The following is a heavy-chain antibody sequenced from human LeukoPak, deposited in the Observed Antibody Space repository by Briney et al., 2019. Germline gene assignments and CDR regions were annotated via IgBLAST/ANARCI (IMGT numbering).Heavy chain of an antibody. V-gene: IGHV4-39*01. CDR3: ARNRRSYDSSGYQNYFAY. CDR2: INYSGST. Sequence: SETLSLPCTVSGGSITSGAYYWGWIRQPPGKGLEWIGSINYSGSTYSNPSLKSRVTISVDTSKNQFSLKLISVTAADTAVYYCARNRRSYDSSGYQNYFAYWGQETLVLVSS. J-gene: IGHJ4*02. D-gene: IGHD3-22*01. CDR1: GGSITSGAYY.